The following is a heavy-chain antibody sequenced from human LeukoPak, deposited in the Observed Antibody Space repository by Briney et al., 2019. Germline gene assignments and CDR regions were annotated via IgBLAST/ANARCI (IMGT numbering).Heavy chain of an antibody. V-gene: IGHV3-43D*03. D-gene: IGHD6-13*01. Sequence: TGGSLRLSCAASGFTFDDYAMHWVRQAPGKGLEWVSLISWDGGSTYYADSVKGRFTISRDNSKNSLYLQMNSLRAEDTALYYCAKDLAAAANDAFDIWGQGTMVTVSS. CDR1: GFTFDDYA. CDR3: AKDLAAAANDAFDI. J-gene: IGHJ3*02. CDR2: ISWDGGST.